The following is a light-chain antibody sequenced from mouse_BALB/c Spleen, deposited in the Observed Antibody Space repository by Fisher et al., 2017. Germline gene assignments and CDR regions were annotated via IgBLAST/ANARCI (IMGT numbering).Light chain of an antibody. CDR1: SSVSSSY. CDR3: FQGSGYPFT. J-gene: IGKJ4*01. Sequence: DIVMTQSTAIMAASLGEKVTMTCRASSSVSSSYLHWYQQKSGASPKLWIYSTSNLASGVPARFSGSGSGTSYSLTISSMEAEDVATYYCFQGSGYPFTFGSGTKLEIK. V-gene: IGKV4-57-1*01. CDR2: STS.